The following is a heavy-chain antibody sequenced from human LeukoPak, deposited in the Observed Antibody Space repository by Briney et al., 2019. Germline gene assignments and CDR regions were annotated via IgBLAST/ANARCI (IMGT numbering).Heavy chain of an antibody. V-gene: IGHV3-48*03. CDR2: ISSSGSTI. CDR3: ARDLVVRGRWSWFDP. CDR1: GFTLSSYE. J-gene: IGHJ5*02. Sequence: PGGSLRLSCAASGFTLSSYEMNWFRQAPGKGLEWVSYISSSGSTIYYADSVKGRFTISRDNAKNSLYLQMNSLRVEDRAVYYCARDLVVRGRWSWFDPGAREPWSPSPQ. D-gene: IGHD3-10*01.